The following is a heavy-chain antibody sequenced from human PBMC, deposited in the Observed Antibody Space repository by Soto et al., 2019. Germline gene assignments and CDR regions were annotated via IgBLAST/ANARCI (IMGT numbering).Heavy chain of an antibody. D-gene: IGHD6-13*01. V-gene: IGHV3-33*01. CDR3: ASRSAALDY. CDR2: IWSDGGNK. CDR1: GFPFSTYG. Sequence: QVQLVESGGGVVQPGRSLRLSCAASGFPFSTYGMHWVRQAPGKGLEWVAVIWSDGGNKYYADSVKGRFTISRDNSKNMLYLQMNSLRAEDTAVYYCASRSAALDYWGQGTLVTVSS. J-gene: IGHJ4*02.